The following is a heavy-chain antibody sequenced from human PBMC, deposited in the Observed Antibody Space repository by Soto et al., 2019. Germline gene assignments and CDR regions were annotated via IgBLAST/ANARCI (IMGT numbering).Heavy chain of an antibody. V-gene: IGHV4-59*01. D-gene: IGHD3-10*01. CDR2: IDYSGST. J-gene: IGHJ5*02. CDR3: ARAYYGSGSYYRPENWFDP. CDR1: GGSISSYY. Sequence: SETLSLTCTVSGGSISSYYWSWIRQPPGKGLEWIGYIDYSGSTNYNPSLKRRGTISVDTSKNQFSLQLSSVTTADTAVYYCARAYYGSGSYYRPENWFDPWGQGTLVTVSS.